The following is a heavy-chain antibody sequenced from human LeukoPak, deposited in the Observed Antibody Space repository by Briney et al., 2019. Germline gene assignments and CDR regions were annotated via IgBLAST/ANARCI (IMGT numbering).Heavy chain of an antibody. J-gene: IGHJ3*02. CDR3: ARDEGITIFGVVGDAFDI. D-gene: IGHD3-3*01. Sequence: SETLSLTCTVSGGSISSYYWSWIRQPPGKGLEWIGYIYYSGSTNYNPSLKSRVTISVDTSKNQFSLKLSSVTAADTAVYYCARDEGITIFGVVGDAFDIWGQGTMVTVSS. CDR2: IYYSGST. CDR1: GGSISSYY. V-gene: IGHV4-59*12.